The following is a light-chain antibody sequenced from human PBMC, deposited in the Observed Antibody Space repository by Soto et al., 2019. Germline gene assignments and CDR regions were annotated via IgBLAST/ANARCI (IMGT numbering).Light chain of an antibody. CDR1: SSNIGAGSD. CDR3: QSYDYSLSGFV. Sequence: QPVLTQPPSVSGAPGQRVTIYCTGSSSNIGAGSDVHWYQQLPGTVPKLLIFANINRPSGVPDRFSASKSGTSASLAITGLQADDEADYYCQSYDYSLSGFVFGTGTQLTVL. CDR2: ANI. V-gene: IGLV1-40*01. J-gene: IGLJ7*01.